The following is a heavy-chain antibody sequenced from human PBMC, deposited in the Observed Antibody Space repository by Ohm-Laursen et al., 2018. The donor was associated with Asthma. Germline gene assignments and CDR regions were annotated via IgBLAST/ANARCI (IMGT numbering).Heavy chain of an antibody. D-gene: IGHD3-3*01. Sequence: SLRLSCAASGFTFSSYGMHWVRQAPGKGLEWVAVIWYDGSNKYYADSVKGRFTISRDNSKNTLYLQMNSLRAEDTAVYYCVRTYYDFWSGYYLYYYYYGMDVWGQGTTVTVSS. V-gene: IGHV3-33*01. CDR2: IWYDGSNK. CDR1: GFTFSSYG. J-gene: IGHJ6*02. CDR3: VRTYYDFWSGYYLYYYYYGMDV.